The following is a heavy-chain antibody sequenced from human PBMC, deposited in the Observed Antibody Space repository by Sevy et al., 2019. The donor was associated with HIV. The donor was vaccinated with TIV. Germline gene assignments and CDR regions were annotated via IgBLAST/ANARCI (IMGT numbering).Heavy chain of an antibody. V-gene: IGHV3-11*04. D-gene: IGHD6-19*01. CDR3: ARITGWRFDY. J-gene: IGHJ4*02. CDR2: ISSSGSAI. Sequence: GGPLKLSFPPPGFTSSDYNWSGTRQAPGKGREGISYISSSGSAIYYADSVKARFTISRDNAKNSLYLQMNSLRAEDTAVYYCARITGWRFDYWGQGTLVTVSS. CDR1: GFTSSDYN.